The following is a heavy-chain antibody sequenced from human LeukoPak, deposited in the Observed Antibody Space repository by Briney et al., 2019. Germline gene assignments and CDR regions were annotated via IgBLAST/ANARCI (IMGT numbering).Heavy chain of an antibody. J-gene: IGHJ4*02. CDR2: ISSSSSYI. Sequence: GGSLRLSCAASGFTFSSYSMNWVRQAPGNGQEWVSSISSSSSYIYYADSVKGRFTISRDNAKNSLYLQMNSLRAEDTAVYYCARDHGVGAADYWGQGTLVTVSS. D-gene: IGHD1-26*01. V-gene: IGHV3-21*01. CDR1: GFTFSSYS. CDR3: ARDHGVGAADY.